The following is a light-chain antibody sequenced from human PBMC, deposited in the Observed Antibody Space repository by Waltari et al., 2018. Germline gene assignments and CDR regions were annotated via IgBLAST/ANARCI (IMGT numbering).Light chain of an antibody. CDR2: DVS. CDR3: SSESSEKVVV. Sequence: QTALTHPASVSGSPGQPVTISCTGTTSDVGNSNSVSWYQAHPGEGSKVIILDVSDRPSEVYARFSGAKAGNTACLSISGLQAEDEADYYCSSESSEKVVVFGGGTKVTVL. CDR1: TSDVGNSNS. V-gene: IGLV2-14*03. J-gene: IGLJ3*02.